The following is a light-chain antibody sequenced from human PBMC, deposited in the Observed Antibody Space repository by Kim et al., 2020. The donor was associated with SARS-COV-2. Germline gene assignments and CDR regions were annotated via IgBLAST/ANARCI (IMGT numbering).Light chain of an antibody. Sequence: SVTMSCTGTSRDVGGYNYVSWYQQHPGKAPKLMIYEVNKRPSGVPDRFAGSKSGNTASLTVSGLQAEDEDDYYCSSHAGNSIYVVFGGGTQLTVL. CDR2: EVN. V-gene: IGLV2-8*01. CDR1: SRDVGGYNY. J-gene: IGLJ2*01. CDR3: SSHAGNSIYVV.